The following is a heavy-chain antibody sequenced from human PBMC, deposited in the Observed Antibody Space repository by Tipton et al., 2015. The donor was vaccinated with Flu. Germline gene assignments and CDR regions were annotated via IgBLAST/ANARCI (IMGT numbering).Heavy chain of an antibody. J-gene: IGHJ4*02. CDR1: GGSISSGSYY. V-gene: IGHV4-61*02. CDR2: IYTSGST. D-gene: IGHD5-24*01. Sequence: TLSLTCTVSGGSISSGSYYWSWIRQPAGKGLEWIGRIYTSGSTNYNPSIKSRVTISVDTSKNQFSLKLSSVTAADTAVYYCARGDGYNFDYWGQGTLVTVSS. CDR3: ARGDGYNFDY.